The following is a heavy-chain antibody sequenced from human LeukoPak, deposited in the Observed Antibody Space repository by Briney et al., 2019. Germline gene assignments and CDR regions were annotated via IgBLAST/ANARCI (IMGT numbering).Heavy chain of an antibody. J-gene: IGHJ4*02. V-gene: IGHV1-18*01. CDR3: ARDWGSIKVIADY. Sequence: ASVTVSCKSTGYTFTSYGISWVRQAPGQGLEWMGWISSNSDNTNYAQKLQGRVTMTTDTSTSTAYMELRSLRSGDTALYFCARDWGSIKVIADYWGQGTLVTVSP. CDR2: ISSNSDNT. CDR1: GYTFTSYG. D-gene: IGHD7-27*01.